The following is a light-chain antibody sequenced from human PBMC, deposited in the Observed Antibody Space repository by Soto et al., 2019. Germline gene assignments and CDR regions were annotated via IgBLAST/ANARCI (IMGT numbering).Light chain of an antibody. CDR2: SDN. J-gene: IGLJ2*01. CDR1: SSNIGSNT. Sequence: QSVLTQPPSASGTPGQRVTISCSGSSSNIGSNTVNWYQQLPGTAPKLLIYSDNQRPSGVPDRLSCSKSGTSASLAISGLQSEDEADYYCTTWDDSLNGRGVFGGGTKLTVL. V-gene: IGLV1-44*01. CDR3: TTWDDSLNGRGV.